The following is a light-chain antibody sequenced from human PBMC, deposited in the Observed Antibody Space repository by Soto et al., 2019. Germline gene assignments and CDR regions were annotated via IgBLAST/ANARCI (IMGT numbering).Light chain of an antibody. V-gene: IGKV3-20*01. J-gene: IGKJ1*01. CDR1: QTVGTNF. CDR2: GTS. CDR3: QHYSRTLPWT. Sequence: EIVLTQSPGTLSLSPGETATLSCRASQTVGTNFLAWYQQKPGQAPRLLMFGTSNRATDIPDRFGGSGSGADFTLTISRLEPEDVAVYYCQHYSRTLPWTCGQGTKVDIK.